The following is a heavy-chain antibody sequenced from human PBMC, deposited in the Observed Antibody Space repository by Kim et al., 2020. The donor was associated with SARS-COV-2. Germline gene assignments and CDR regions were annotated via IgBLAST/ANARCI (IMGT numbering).Heavy chain of an antibody. D-gene: IGHD6-6*01. V-gene: IGHV1-69*13. J-gene: IGHJ4*02. CDR2: IIPIFGTA. Sequence: ASVKVSCKASGGTFSSYAISWVRQAPGQGLEWMGGIIPIFGTANYAQKFQGRVTITADESTSTAYMELSSLRSEDTAVYYCARGESSSLSQSPESFDYWGQGTLVTVSS. CDR3: ARGESSSLSQSPESFDY. CDR1: GGTFSSYA.